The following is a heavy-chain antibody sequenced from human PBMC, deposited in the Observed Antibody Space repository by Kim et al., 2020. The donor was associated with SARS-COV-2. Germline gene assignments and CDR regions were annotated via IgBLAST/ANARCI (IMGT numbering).Heavy chain of an antibody. Sequence: SETLSLTCTVSGGSISSYYWSWIRQPPGKGLEWIGYIYYSGSTNYNPSLKSRVTISVDTSKNQFSLKLSSVTAADTAVYYCARYSGYDWLIGDAFDIWGQGTMVTVSS. CDR2: IYYSGST. D-gene: IGHD5-12*01. CDR1: GGSISSYY. V-gene: IGHV4-59*01. J-gene: IGHJ3*02. CDR3: ARYSGYDWLIGDAFDI.